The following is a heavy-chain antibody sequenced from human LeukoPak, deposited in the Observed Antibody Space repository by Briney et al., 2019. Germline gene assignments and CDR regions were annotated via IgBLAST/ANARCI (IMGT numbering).Heavy chain of an antibody. CDR2: IYYSGST. J-gene: IGHJ4*02. V-gene: IGHV4-59*01. CDR3: ARGTYSSGRIPFDY. Sequence: PSETLSLTCTVSGGSISSYYWSWIRQPPGKGLEWIGYIYYSGSTNYNPSLKSRVTISVDTSKNQFSLKLSSVTAADTAVYYCARGTYSSGRIPFDYWAREPWSPSPQ. CDR1: GGSISSYY. D-gene: IGHD6-19*01.